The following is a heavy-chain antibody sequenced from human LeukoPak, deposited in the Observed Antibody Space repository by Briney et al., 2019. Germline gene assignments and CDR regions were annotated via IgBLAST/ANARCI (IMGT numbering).Heavy chain of an antibody. V-gene: IGHV3-33*06. J-gene: IGHJ3*02. D-gene: IGHD3-22*01. CDR1: GFTFSSYG. Sequence: WSLRLSCAASGFTFSSYGMYLVRQFQGNALVWVAVIWYDGSNKCYADSVKGRFTISRDNSKNTLYLQMNSLRVEDTAVYYCAKGSDYDSSGNNAFDIWGQGTMVTVSS. CDR3: AKGSDYDSSGNNAFDI. CDR2: IWYDGSNK.